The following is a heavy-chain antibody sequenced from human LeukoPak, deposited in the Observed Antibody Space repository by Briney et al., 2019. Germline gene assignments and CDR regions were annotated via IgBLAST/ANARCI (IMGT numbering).Heavy chain of an antibody. J-gene: IGHJ4*02. CDR1: GFSFSSYA. D-gene: IGHD7-27*01. V-gene: IGHV3-23*01. CDR2: ISGGGDST. Sequence: GGSLRLSCAASGFSFSSYAMNWVRQAPGKGLEWVSTISGGGDSTYYADSVKGRFTISRDNSKNALYLQMNSLRVEDTAVYYCAIDPNWGTHSWGQGVLVTVSS. CDR3: AIDPNWGTHS.